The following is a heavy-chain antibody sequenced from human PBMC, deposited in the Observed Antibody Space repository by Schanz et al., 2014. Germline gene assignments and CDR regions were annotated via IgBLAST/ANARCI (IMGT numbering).Heavy chain of an antibody. CDR1: GFTFSIYA. V-gene: IGHV3-23*04. J-gene: IGHJ4*02. Sequence: VQLVESGGGLVKPGGSLRLSCAASGFTFSIYAMSWVRQAPGKGLEWVSVISGSGDHTHYADSVKGRFTISRDTSGNTLYLQMNSLTGEDTAVYYCAKDGVPSPWVCFGGYCYSGGADYWGQGALVTVSS. CDR3: AKDGVPSPWVCFGGYCYSGGADY. D-gene: IGHD2-21*02. CDR2: ISGSGDHT.